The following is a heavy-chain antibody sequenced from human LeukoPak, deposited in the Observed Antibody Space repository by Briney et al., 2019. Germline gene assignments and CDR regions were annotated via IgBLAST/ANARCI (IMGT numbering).Heavy chain of an antibody. Sequence: GASVTVSCKASGYTFTSYGISWVRQAPGQGLEWMGWISAYNGNTNYAQKLQGRVTMTTDTSTSTAYMELRSLRSDDTAVYYCARDLEENPDTLQYSSSWYERWFDPWGQGTLVTVSS. V-gene: IGHV1-18*01. CDR3: ARDLEENPDTLQYSSSWYERWFDP. CDR1: GYTFTSYG. CDR2: ISAYNGNT. J-gene: IGHJ5*02. D-gene: IGHD6-13*01.